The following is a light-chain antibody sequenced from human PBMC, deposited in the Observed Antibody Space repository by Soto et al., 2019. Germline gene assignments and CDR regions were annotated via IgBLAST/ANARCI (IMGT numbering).Light chain of an antibody. J-gene: IGLJ7*01. V-gene: IGLV1-44*01. Sequence: QSVLTQPPSASGAPGQRVTISCSGSSSSIGSNTVNWYQQLPGTAPKLLIYSNNQRPSGVPDRFSGSKSGTSASLAISALHSEDEADYYCAAWDDSLSGNVFGGGTQLTVL. CDR2: SNN. CDR1: SSSIGSNT. CDR3: AAWDDSLSGNV.